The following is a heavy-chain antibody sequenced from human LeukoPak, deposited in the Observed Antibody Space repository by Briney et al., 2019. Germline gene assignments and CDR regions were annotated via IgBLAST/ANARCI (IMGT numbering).Heavy chain of an antibody. CDR2: INYSGST. V-gene: IGHV4-59*01. J-gene: IGHJ6*02. CDR1: GGSITTYY. CDR3: ARAQLNLLVDFGMDV. D-gene: IGHD1-1*01. Sequence: SETLSLTCTVSGGSITTYYWTCIRQPPGKGLEWIGYINYSGSTNYNPSLKSRVTISVDTSKNQFSLKLSSVTAADTAVYYCARAQLNLLVDFGMDVWGQGTTVTVSS.